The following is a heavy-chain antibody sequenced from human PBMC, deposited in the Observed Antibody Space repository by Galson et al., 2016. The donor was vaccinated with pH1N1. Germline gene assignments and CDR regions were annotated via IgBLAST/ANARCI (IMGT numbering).Heavy chain of an antibody. CDR1: GFTFDDYA. D-gene: IGHD5-18*01. J-gene: IGHJ4*02. CDR3: AKVRGYSYGPFEY. V-gene: IGHV3-9*01. Sequence: SLRLSCAASGFTFDDYAMYWVRQAPGKGLEWVSGISWNSGSIGYADSVKGRFTISRDNAKNSLYLQMNSLRAEGTALYYCAKVRGYSYGPFEYWGQGTLVTVSS. CDR2: ISWNSGSI.